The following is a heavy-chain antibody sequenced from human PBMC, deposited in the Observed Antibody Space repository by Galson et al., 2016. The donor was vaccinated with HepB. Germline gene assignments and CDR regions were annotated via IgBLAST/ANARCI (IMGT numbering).Heavy chain of an antibody. Sequence: PALVKPTQTLTLTCTFSGFSLRTRGVGVGWIRQPPGEALEWLTLIYWDDDKRYNPSLKSRLTVTEDTSKSQVVLTMTNMDPVDTATYYCARAYCGGDCLSYNILYQYGLDVWGQGTTVTVSS. CDR1: GFSLRTRGVG. V-gene: IGHV2-5*02. J-gene: IGHJ6*02. CDR2: IYWDDDK. CDR3: ARAYCGGDCLSYNILYQYGLDV. D-gene: IGHD2-21*01.